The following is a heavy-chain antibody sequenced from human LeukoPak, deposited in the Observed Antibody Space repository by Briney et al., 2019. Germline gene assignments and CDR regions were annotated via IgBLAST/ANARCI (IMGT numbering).Heavy chain of an antibody. J-gene: IGHJ4*02. D-gene: IGHD4-17*01. CDR2: MNPNSGNT. V-gene: IGHV1-8*03. Sequence: PRASVKVSCKASGYTFTSYDINWVRQATGQGLEWMGWMNPNSGNTGYAQKFQGRVTITRNTSISTAYMELSSLRSEDTAVYYCARGRGYDYGDIDYWGQGTLVTVSS. CDR1: GYTFTSYD. CDR3: ARGRGYDYGDIDY.